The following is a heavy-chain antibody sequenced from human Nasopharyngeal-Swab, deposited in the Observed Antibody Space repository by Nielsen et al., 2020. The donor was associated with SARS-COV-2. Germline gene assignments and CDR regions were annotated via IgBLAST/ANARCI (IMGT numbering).Heavy chain of an antibody. V-gene: IGHV3-30*03. Sequence: GGSLRLSCAASGFTFSSFAMHWVRQAPGKGLEWLAFIAHDASNEYYGDSVKGRFSISRDSSKNTLYLQMDSLRGEDTAVYYCARDAPAHYGAFYWGRGTLVTVSS. CDR1: GFTFSSFA. J-gene: IGHJ4*02. CDR2: IAHDASNE. CDR3: ARDAPAHYGAFY. D-gene: IGHD4-17*01.